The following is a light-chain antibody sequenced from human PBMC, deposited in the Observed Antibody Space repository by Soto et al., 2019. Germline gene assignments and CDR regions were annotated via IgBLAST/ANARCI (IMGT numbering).Light chain of an antibody. CDR2: NFS. CDR3: CSYVGRYTFV. CDR1: SSYVGGYNY. Sequence: QSALTQPRSVSGSPRQSVTISCTGTSSYVGGYNYVSWYQQHPGKAPQLLIFNFSRRPSGVPDRFSGSKSGNTASLTISGLQAEDEADYSCCSYVGRYTFVFETGTKVTVL. V-gene: IGLV2-11*01. J-gene: IGLJ1*01.